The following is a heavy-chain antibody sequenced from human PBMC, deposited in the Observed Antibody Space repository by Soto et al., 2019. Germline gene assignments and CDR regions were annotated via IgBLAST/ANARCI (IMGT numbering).Heavy chain of an antibody. CDR3: ARLGSRYWFDP. Sequence: PGESLKISCKGSGYSFTSYWIAWVRQMPGKGLEWMGIIYPDDSESTYSPSFQGQVTISADKSISTAYLQWSSLKASDTAMYYCARLGSRYWFDPWGQGTLVTVSS. J-gene: IGHJ5*02. V-gene: IGHV5-51*01. CDR1: GYSFTSYW. CDR2: IYPDDSES.